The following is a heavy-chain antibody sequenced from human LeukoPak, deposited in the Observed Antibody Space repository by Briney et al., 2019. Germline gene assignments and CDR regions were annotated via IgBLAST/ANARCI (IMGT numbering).Heavy chain of an antibody. J-gene: IGHJ4*02. D-gene: IGHD5-18*01. CDR2: IKQDGSEK. V-gene: IGHV3-7*01. Sequence: GGSLRLSCAASALTFSSYWMRWVSQAHGEGMGWVANIKQDGSEKYYVDSVKGRFTISRDNAKNTLYLQMNSLRAEDTAVYYCARGGYHAYYLDYWGQGSLVTVSS. CDR1: ALTFSSYW. CDR3: ARGGYHAYYLDY.